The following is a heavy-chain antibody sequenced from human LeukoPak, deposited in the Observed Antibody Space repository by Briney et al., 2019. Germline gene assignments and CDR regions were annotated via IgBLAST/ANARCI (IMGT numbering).Heavy chain of an antibody. CDR3: ARGSYYGSGSYLSY. CDR2: IYYSGST. CDR1: GGSISSSSYY. Sequence: SETLSLTCTVSGGSISSSSYYWSWIRQPPGKGLEWIGYIYYSGSTNYNPSPKSRVTISVDTSKNQFSLKLSSVTAADTAVYYCARGSYYGSGSYLSYWGQGTLVTVSS. D-gene: IGHD3-10*01. V-gene: IGHV4-61*01. J-gene: IGHJ4*02.